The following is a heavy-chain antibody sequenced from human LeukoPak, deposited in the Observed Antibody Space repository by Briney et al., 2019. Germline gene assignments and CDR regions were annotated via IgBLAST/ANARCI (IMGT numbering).Heavy chain of an antibody. CDR2: ISSSSATI. D-gene: IGHD1-1*01. J-gene: IGHJ4*02. V-gene: IGHV3-48*04. Sequence: GGSLRLSCTASGFSFGDYAMNWFRQAPGKGLEWVSYISSSSATIYYAGSVRGRFTISRDNAKNSLYLQMHSLTAEDTALYYCARYCTFRACSGTKYDSWGPGTLVTVSS. CDR3: ARYCTFRACSGTKYDS. CDR1: GFSFGDYA.